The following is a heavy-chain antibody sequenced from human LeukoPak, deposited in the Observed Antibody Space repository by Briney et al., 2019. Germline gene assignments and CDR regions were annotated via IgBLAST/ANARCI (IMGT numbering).Heavy chain of an antibody. V-gene: IGHV4-59*08. Sequence: SETLSLTCTVSGGSISSYYWSWIRQPPGKGLEWIGYIYYSGSTNYNPSLKSRVTISVDTSKNQFSLNLSSVTAADTAVYYCARSPTSSNFDIWGQGIMVTVSS. CDR2: IYYSGST. CDR1: GGSISSYY. J-gene: IGHJ3*02. CDR3: ARSPTSSNFDI.